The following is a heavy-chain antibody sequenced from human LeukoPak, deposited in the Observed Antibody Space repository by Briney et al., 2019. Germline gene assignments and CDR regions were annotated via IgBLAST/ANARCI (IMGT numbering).Heavy chain of an antibody. CDR2: ISSSSSYI. Sequence: GGSLRLSCAASGFTFSSYSMNWVRQAPGKGLEWVSSISSSSSYIYYADSAKGRFTISRDNAKNSLYLQMNSLRAEDTAVYYCARTDENYYYYGMDVWGQGTTVTVSS. CDR1: GFTFSSYS. J-gene: IGHJ6*02. V-gene: IGHV3-21*01. CDR3: ARTDENYYYYGMDV.